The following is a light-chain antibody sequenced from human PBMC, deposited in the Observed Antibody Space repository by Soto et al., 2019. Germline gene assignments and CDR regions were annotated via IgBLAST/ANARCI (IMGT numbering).Light chain of an antibody. CDR2: KDS. Sequence: SSELTQPPSVSVSPGQTARISCSGDALPKQYAYWYQQKPGQAPVLVIYKDSERPSGIPERFSGSSSGTTVMLTISGVQAEDEADYYCQSADSSGTPFVVFGGGTQLTVL. CDR3: QSADSSGTPFVV. J-gene: IGLJ2*01. CDR1: ALPKQY. V-gene: IGLV3-25*03.